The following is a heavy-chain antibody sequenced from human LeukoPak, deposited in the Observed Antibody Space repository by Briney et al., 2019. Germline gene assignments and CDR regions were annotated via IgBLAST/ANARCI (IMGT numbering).Heavy chain of an antibody. D-gene: IGHD1-26*01. J-gene: IGHJ6*02. CDR1: GGSISSSSYY. CDR3: ARQSDGEGAIYYYYYYGMDV. V-gene: IGHV4-39*01. Sequence: PSETPSLTCTVSGGSISSSSYYWGWIRQPPGKGLEWIGSIYYSGSTYYNPSLKSRVTISVDTSKNQFSLKLSSVTAADTAVYYCARQSDGEGAIYYYYYYGMDVWGQGTTVTVSS. CDR2: IYYSGST.